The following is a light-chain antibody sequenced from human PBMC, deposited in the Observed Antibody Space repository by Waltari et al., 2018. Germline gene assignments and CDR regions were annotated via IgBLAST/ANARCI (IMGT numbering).Light chain of an antibody. V-gene: IGKV3-20*01. CDR3: HYSGPSMWT. Sequence: EIVLTQSPGTLSLTPGERVTLSCRASETIHNAYLAWYQQTTGQAPRLLIFGTSTRATGIPARFSGSGSATDFTLTISRLEPEDFALYHCHYSGPSMWTFGQGTRVEIK. CDR1: ETIHNAY. J-gene: IGKJ1*01. CDR2: GTS.